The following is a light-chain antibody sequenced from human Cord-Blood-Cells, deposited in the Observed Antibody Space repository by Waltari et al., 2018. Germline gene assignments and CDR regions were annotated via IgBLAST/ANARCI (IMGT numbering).Light chain of an antibody. CDR3: CSYAGSYTLV. V-gene: IGLV2-11*01. CDR2: DVS. Sequence: QPPLTHPRSVSGSPGQSFPIPCPGTTSDVGGYNYVSWYQQHPGKAPKLMIYDVSKRPSGVPDRFSGSKSGNTASLTISGLQAEDEADYYCCSYAGSYTLVFGGGTKLTVL. CDR1: TSDVGGYNY. J-gene: IGLJ3*02.